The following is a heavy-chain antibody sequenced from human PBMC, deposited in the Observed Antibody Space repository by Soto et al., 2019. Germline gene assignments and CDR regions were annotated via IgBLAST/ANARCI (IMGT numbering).Heavy chain of an antibody. CDR3: STSVYCSTTRCYYYYGLDV. V-gene: IGHV1-69*01. CDR2: IIPIFGTE. Sequence: QVQLVQSGAEVKKPGSSVKVSCKVSGGTFSSHSINWVRQAPGQGPEWMGGIIPIFGTENYAQKFQGRVTITADESTSTAYNVLSSLTSEDTALYYCSTSVYCSTTRCYYYYGLDVWGQGTTVIVSS. CDR1: GGTFSSHS. D-gene: IGHD2-2*01. J-gene: IGHJ6*02.